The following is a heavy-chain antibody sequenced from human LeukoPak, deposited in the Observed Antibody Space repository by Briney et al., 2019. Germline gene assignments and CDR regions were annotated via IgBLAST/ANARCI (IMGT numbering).Heavy chain of an antibody. CDR2: ISGSAGST. V-gene: IGHV3-23*01. Sequence: GGSLRLSCTASGFTFSSFAMSWVRQAPGKGLEWVSTISGSAGSTYYADSVKGRFTISRDNSKNTLYLQMNSLTAEDTAVYYCARELVGTMAFDVWGQGTMVTVSS. CDR3: ARELVGTMAFDV. D-gene: IGHD1-7*01. J-gene: IGHJ3*01. CDR1: GFTFSSFA.